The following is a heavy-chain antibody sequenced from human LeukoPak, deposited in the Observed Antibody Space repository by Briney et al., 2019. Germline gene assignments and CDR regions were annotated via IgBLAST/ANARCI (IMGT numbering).Heavy chain of an antibody. CDR1: GFSFSTYS. Sequence: GGSLRLSCAASGFSFSTYSMNWVRQAPGKGLEWVSSISGSSSYIYYADSLKGRFTISRDNAKNSLYLQMNSLRAEDTAVYYCARDSGSRGYAYWGQGTLVTGSS. J-gene: IGHJ4*01. CDR3: ARDSGSRGYAY. D-gene: IGHD3-22*01. V-gene: IGHV3-21*01. CDR2: ISGSSSYI.